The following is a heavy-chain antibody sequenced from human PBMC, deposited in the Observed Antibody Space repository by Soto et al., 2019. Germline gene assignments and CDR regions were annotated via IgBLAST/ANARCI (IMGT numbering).Heavy chain of an antibody. CDR1: GYTFTDNS. CDR2: INTDTGAT. D-gene: IGHD5-12*01. V-gene: IGHV1-18*01. CDR3: ARSGGYAVDF. J-gene: IGHJ4*02. Sequence: QVQLVQSGAELKNPGASVKVSCQASGYTFTDNSITWVRQAPGQGLEWMGWINTDTGATRSTQKFQDTVTMTTHTCTSTAYFKLTGLSSDDTDIKYCARSGGYAVDFWGQGTVVAASS.